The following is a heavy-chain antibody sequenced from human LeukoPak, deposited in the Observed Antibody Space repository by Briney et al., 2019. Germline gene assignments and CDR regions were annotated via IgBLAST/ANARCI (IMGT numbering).Heavy chain of an antibody. V-gene: IGHV7-4-1*02. J-gene: IGHJ4*02. Sequence: GASVKVSCKAPGYTFTSYAMNWVRQAPGQGLEWMGWINTNTGNPTYAQGFTGRFVFSLDTSVSTAYLQISSLKAEDTAVYYCARDDDYVWGSYRYMSYWGQGTLVTVSS. D-gene: IGHD3-16*02. CDR1: GYTFTSYA. CDR3: ARDDDYVWGSYRYMSY. CDR2: INTNTGNP.